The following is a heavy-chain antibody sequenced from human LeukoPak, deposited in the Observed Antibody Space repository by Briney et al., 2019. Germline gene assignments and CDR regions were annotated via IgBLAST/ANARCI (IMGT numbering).Heavy chain of an antibody. CDR1: GFSFSTYS. D-gene: IGHD6-19*01. V-gene: IGHV3-21*01. J-gene: IGHJ5*02. CDR2: IISTGTSI. Sequence: GGSLRLSCAASGFSFSTYSMTWVRQAPGKGLEWVSSIISTGTSIYYADSVKGRFTISRDNAKNSLYLQMNNLRADDTAVSYCAAGKYSSGWYVHWGQGTLVTVSS. CDR3: AAGKYSSGWYVH.